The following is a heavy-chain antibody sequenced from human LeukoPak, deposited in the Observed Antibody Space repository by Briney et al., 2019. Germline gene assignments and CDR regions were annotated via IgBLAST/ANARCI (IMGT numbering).Heavy chain of an antibody. CDR1: GFTFSSNW. V-gene: IGHV3-7*01. D-gene: IGHD3-10*01. CDR2: IKQDGGEK. Sequence: GGSLRLSCAASGFTFSSNWMSWVRQAPGKGLEWVANIKQDGGEKYYVDSVEGRFTISRDNAKNSLYLQMNSLRDEDTAVYYCARDLPHYGSGSYFPAGVFDYWGQGTLVTVSS. J-gene: IGHJ4*02. CDR3: ARDLPHYGSGSYFPAGVFDY.